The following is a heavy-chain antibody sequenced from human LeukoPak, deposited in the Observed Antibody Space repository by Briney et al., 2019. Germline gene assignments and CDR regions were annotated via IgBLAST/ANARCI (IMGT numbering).Heavy chain of an antibody. Sequence: GGPLRLSCAASEFTFSSYCMTWVRQAPGKGLEWVANIKQDGSEEYYVDSVKGRFTISRDNAKNSLYLQMNSLRAEDTAVYYCASERTGKVARYWGQGTLVTVSS. D-gene: IGHD5-12*01. CDR2: IKQDGSEE. CDR3: ASERTGKVARY. V-gene: IGHV3-7*05. J-gene: IGHJ4*02. CDR1: EFTFSSYC.